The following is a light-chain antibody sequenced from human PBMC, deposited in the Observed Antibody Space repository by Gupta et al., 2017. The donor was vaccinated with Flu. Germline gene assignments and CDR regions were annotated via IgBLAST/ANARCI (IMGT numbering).Light chain of an antibody. V-gene: IGLV10-54*04. J-gene: IGLJ3*02. CDR1: SKNVGNQG. Sequence: QAGLTQPPSVSKDLRQTATLTCTGNSKNVGNQGAAWLQHHQGHPPNLLSYRNNNRPSGISERFSASRSGNTASLTITGLQPEDEADYYCSAWDSSLSAWVFGGGTKLTVL. CDR3: SAWDSSLSAWV. CDR2: RNN.